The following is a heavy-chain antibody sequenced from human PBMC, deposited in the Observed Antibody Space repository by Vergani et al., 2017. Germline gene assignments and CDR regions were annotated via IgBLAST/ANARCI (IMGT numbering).Heavy chain of an antibody. Sequence: QVQLVQSGAEVKKPGASVKVSCKASGYTFTSYDINWVRQATGQGLEWMGWMNPNSGNTGYAQKFQGRVTMTRNTSISTAYMERSSLRSEDTAVYYGAAAPDGCNSFFHYYGMDVWGQGTTVTVSS. J-gene: IGHJ6*02. CDR3: AAAPDGCNSFFHYYGMDV. D-gene: IGHD4-23*01. CDR1: GYTFTSYD. V-gene: IGHV1-8*01. CDR2: MNPNSGNT.